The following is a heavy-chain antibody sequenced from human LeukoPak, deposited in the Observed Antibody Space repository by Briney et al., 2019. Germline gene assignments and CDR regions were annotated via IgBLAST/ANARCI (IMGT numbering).Heavy chain of an antibody. CDR1: GGSISSYY. CDR3: AREQLLWFGESINYYMDV. D-gene: IGHD3-10*01. Sequence: KDSETLSLTCTVSGGSISSYYWCWIRQPAGKGLEWIGRIYTSGSTNYNPSLKSRVTMSVDTSKNQFSLKLSSVTAADTAVYYCAREQLLWFGESINYYMDVWGKGTTVTVSS. V-gene: IGHV4-4*07. J-gene: IGHJ6*03. CDR2: IYTSGST.